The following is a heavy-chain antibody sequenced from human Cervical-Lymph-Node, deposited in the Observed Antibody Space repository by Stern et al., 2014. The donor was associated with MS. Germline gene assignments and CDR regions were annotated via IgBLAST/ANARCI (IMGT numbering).Heavy chain of an antibody. D-gene: IGHD1-14*01. Sequence: VQLVESCPGLVKPSGTLSLTCAVSGGSISSINWWTWVRQPPGKGLERIGEIFDGGITNYNPSLKSQVTISMDKSKNQFSLKVTSVTAADTAVYYCATREPGPDSGMDVWGQGTTVTVSS. J-gene: IGHJ6*02. CDR3: ATREPGPDSGMDV. CDR2: IFDGGIT. CDR1: GGSISSINW. V-gene: IGHV4-4*02.